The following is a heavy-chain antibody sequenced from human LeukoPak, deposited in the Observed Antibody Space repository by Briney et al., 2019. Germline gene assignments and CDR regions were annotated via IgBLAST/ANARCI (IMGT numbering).Heavy chain of an antibody. V-gene: IGHV3-7*03. CDR1: GFTFSSYW. CDR2: IKQDGSEK. D-gene: IGHD2-2*01. Sequence: PGGSLRLCCAASGFTFSSYWMSCVRQAPGKGLEWVANIKQDGSEKYYVDSVKGRFTISRDNAKNSLYLQMNSLRAEDTAVYYCARDPIVVVPAAKRTNYYYYGMDVWGQGTTVTVSS. CDR3: ARDPIVVVPAAKRTNYYYYGMDV. J-gene: IGHJ6*02.